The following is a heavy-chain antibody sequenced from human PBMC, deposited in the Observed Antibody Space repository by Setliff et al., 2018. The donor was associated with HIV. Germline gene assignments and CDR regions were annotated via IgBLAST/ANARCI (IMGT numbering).Heavy chain of an antibody. CDR2: IYTDGTA. V-gene: IGHV4-61*09. CDR3: ARHRGSSSGGPGEIDY. Sequence: LSLTCTVSGGSITSGNYFWTWIRQPAGKGLEWIGHIYTDGTANYNPSFKSRVIISIDTSKNQFSLKLSSVTTTDTAVYYRARHRGSSSGGPGEIDYWGQGTLVTVSS. D-gene: IGHD3-10*01. J-gene: IGHJ4*02. CDR1: GGSITSGNYF.